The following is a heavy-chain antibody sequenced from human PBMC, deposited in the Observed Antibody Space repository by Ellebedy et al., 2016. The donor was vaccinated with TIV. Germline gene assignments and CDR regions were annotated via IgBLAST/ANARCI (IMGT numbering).Heavy chain of an antibody. CDR3: VRNVDP. CDR1: RFSISNGYY. V-gene: IGHV4-38-2*02. Sequence: MPSETLSLTCTVSRFSISNGYYWGWVRQPPGKGLEWIGHLSHVGTPYYNSSLKSRVTISIDTYRNQFSLKLTSVTAADTAVYYCVRNVDPWGQGTLVTVSS. D-gene: IGHD1-1*01. J-gene: IGHJ5*02. CDR2: LSHVGTP.